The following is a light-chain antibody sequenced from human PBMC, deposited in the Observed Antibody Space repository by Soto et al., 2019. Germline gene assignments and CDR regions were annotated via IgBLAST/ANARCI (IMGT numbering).Light chain of an antibody. V-gene: IGKV1-5*03. Sequence: DIQMTQSPSTLSASVGDRVTITCRASQSISSWLAWYQQKPGKAPKLLIYKASSLESGVPSRFSGSGSGTEFTHTSSSLQPDDFATYYCQQYNSYPWTFGQGTKVEIK. CDR2: KAS. CDR3: QQYNSYPWT. J-gene: IGKJ1*01. CDR1: QSISSW.